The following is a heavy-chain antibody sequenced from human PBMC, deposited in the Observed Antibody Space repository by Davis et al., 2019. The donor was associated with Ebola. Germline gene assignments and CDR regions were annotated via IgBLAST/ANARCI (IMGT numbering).Heavy chain of an antibody. Sequence: MPGGSLRLSCAVYGGSFSGYYWSWIRQPPGKGLEWIGEINHSGSTNYNPSLKSRVTISVDKSKNQFSLNLRSVTAADTAVYYCAGFAPAAGIDYWGQGTLVTVSS. CDR2: INHSGST. V-gene: IGHV4-34*01. CDR3: AGFAPAAGIDY. D-gene: IGHD6-13*01. J-gene: IGHJ4*02. CDR1: GGSFSGYY.